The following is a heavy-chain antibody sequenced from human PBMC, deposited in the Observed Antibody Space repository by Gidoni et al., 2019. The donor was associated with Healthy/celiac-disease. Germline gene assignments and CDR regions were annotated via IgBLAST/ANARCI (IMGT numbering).Heavy chain of an antibody. J-gene: IGHJ4*02. D-gene: IGHD6-13*01. V-gene: IGHV1-2*02. CDR3: ARWRDSSSWYVYFDY. CDR2: IKPNSGGT. CDR1: GYTFTGYY. Sequence: QVQLVQSGAEVKKPGASVKVSCKASGYTFTGYYMHWVRQAPGQGLGWMGWIKPNSGGTNDAQKFQGRVTMTRDTSISTAYMELSRLRSDDTAVYYCARWRDSSSWYVYFDYWGQGTLVTVSS.